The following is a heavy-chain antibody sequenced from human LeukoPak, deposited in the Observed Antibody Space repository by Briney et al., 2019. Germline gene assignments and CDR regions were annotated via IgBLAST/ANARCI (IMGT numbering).Heavy chain of an antibody. CDR1: GYTFTGYY. CDR3: ARTPLSYNWNDGPDY. CDR2: INPNSGGT. D-gene: IGHD1-1*01. Sequence: ASVKVSCRASGYTFTGYYMHWVRQAPGQGLEWMGWINPNSGGTNYAQKFQGGVTMTRDTSISTAYMELSRLRSDDTAVYYCARTPLSYNWNDGPDYWGQGTLVTVSS. V-gene: IGHV1-2*02. J-gene: IGHJ4*02.